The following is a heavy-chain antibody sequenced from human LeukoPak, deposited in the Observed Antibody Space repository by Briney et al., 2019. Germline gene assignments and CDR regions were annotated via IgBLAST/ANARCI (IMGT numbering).Heavy chain of an antibody. D-gene: IGHD1-14*01. CDR1: GGTISSSA. V-gene: IGHV1-69*06. J-gene: IGHJ3*01. CDR3: ARAPTTVDAFDV. Sequence: SVKVSCKVSGGTISSSAVGWVRQAPGQGLEWMGGIIPNFDATNYAQNFQDRVSITADKSSNTVYMELGSLKSEDTAMYFCARAPTTVDAFDVWGQGSMVTV. CDR2: IIPNFDAT.